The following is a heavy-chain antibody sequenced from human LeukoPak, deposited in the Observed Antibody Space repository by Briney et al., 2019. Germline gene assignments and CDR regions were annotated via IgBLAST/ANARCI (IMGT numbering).Heavy chain of an antibody. J-gene: IGHJ6*02. D-gene: IGHD4/OR15-4a*01. Sequence: GGSLTLACAAYGFSLDNYATTWVRQAPGNGLEWVLGISGNGVNTYYADSVKGRFTISRDNSKNTLYLQLNSLRGEDTAIFYCARDTSFNYVAHAMDLWGQGTTVTVSS. CDR1: GFSLDNYA. CDR3: ARDTSFNYVAHAMDL. CDR2: ISGNGVNT. V-gene: IGHV3-23*01.